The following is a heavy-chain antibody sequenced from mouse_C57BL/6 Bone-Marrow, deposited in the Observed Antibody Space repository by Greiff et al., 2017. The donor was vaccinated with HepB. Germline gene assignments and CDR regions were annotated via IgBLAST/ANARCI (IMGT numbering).Heavy chain of an antibody. CDR1: GFTFSDYG. V-gene: IGHV5-17*01. CDR2: ISSGSSTI. CDR3: ARDAMDY. Sequence: DVMLVESGGGLVKPGGSLKLSCAASGFTFSDYGLHWVRQAPENGLEWVAYISSGSSTIYYADTVKGRFTISRDNAKNTLFLQMTSLRSEDTAMYYCARDAMDYWGQGTSVTVSS. J-gene: IGHJ4*01.